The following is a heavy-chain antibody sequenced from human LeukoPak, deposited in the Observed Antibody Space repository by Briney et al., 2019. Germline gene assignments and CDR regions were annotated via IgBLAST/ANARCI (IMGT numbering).Heavy chain of an antibody. Sequence: SETLSLTCAVYGGSFSGYYWSWIRQPPGKGLEWIGEINHSGSTNYNPSLKSRVTISVDTSKNQFSLKLSSVTAADTAVYYCARGGNPPYSSSWFFDYWGQGTLVTVSS. CDR2: INHSGST. CDR3: ARGGNPPYSSSWFFDY. D-gene: IGHD6-13*01. CDR1: GGSFSGYY. V-gene: IGHV4-34*01. J-gene: IGHJ4*02.